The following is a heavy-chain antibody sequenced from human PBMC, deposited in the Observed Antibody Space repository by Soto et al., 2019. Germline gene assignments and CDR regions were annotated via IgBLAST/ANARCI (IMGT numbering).Heavy chain of an antibody. CDR2: IIPILGIA. Sequence: SGKVSCKASGGTFSSYTISWVRQAPGQGLEWMGRIIPILGIANYAQKFQGRVTITADKSTSTAYMELSSLRSEDTAVYYCARYVERSVSHPFFDYWGQGTLVTGSS. J-gene: IGHJ4*02. V-gene: IGHV1-69*02. D-gene: IGHD3-16*01. CDR3: ARYVERSVSHPFFDY. CDR1: GGTFSSYT.